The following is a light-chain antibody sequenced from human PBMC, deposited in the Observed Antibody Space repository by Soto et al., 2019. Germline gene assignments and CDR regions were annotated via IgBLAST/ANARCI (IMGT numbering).Light chain of an antibody. CDR3: HQYNYWPRS. Sequence: EIVMTQSPVTLSVSPGETATLSYRASQSVIRNLAWYQQKPGQVPRLLIYGASTRVTGVPARFSGSGSGTEFTLTISSLQSEDFALYYCHQYNYWPRSFGQGTKVDIK. CDR2: GAS. CDR1: QSVIRN. J-gene: IGKJ1*01. V-gene: IGKV3-15*01.